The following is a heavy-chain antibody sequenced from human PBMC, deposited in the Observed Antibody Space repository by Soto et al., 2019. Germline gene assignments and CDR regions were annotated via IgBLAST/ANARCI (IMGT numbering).Heavy chain of an antibody. Sequence: QVQLQESGPGLVKPSGTLSLTCAVYSGSISSSNWWSWVRQPPGKGLEWIGEAYHSGYTNYNPSLESRVTISVDKSKNQFSLNLSSVTAADTAVYYCAREAARKFDYWGQGILVTVSS. CDR1: SGSISSSNW. V-gene: IGHV4-4*02. CDR3: AREAARKFDY. J-gene: IGHJ4*02. CDR2: AYHSGYT.